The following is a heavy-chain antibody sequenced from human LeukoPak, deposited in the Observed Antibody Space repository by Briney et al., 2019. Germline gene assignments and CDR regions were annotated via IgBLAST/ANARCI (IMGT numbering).Heavy chain of an antibody. CDR3: ARDAGNSGYGCDL. V-gene: IGHV3-48*01. J-gene: IGHJ5*02. CDR2: IRSSSET. CDR1: GFTFNNYA. Sequence: SGGSLRLSCTASGFTFNNYAIDWVRQAPGKGLEWVSHIRSSSETFYADSVKGRFIISRDNARNSLYLQMNNLRGEDTAIYYCARDAGNSGYGCDLWGQGTLVTVSS. D-gene: IGHD5-12*01.